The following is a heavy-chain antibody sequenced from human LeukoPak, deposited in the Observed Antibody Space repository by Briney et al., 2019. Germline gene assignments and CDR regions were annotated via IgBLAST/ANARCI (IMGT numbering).Heavy chain of an antibody. CDR2: ISSSSSTI. V-gene: IGHV3-48*02. D-gene: IGHD2-15*01. CDR3: ARVDCSGASCYDY. CDR1: GFTFSTYS. Sequence: GGSLRLSCAVSGFTFSTYSMNWVRQAPGKGLEWVSYISSSSSTIYYADSVKGRFTISRDNAKNSLYLQMNSLRDEDTAVYYCARVDCSGASCYDYWGQGTLVTVSS. J-gene: IGHJ4*02.